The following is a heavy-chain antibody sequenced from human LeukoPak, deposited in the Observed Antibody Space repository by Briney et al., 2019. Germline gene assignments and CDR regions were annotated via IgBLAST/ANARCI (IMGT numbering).Heavy chain of an antibody. CDR2: IYHRGTT. V-gene: IGHV4-39*07. D-gene: IGHD1-7*01. CDR3: VTVVVNWNYLNY. CDR1: GGSISSSIHY. Sequence: SETLSLTCSVSGGSISSSIHYWGWIRQPPGKGLEWIGNIYHRGTTYYNPSLKSRVTISVDTSKNQFSLNLTSVTAADTAMYCCVTVVVNWNYLNYGGQGTLVAVSS. J-gene: IGHJ4*02.